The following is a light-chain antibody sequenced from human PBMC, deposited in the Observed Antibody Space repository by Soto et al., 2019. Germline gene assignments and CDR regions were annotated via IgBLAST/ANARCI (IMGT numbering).Light chain of an antibody. CDR3: HQYNTWPRT. CDR2: GAS. Sequence: EIVMTQSPVTLSVSPGERATLSCRASQTVTTNLAWYQQKPGQAPRLVIHGASTRATDFPARFSGSGSGTEFTLTINSLQSEDIAVYDCHQYNTWPRTFGQGTKVEIK. J-gene: IGKJ1*01. CDR1: QTVTTN. V-gene: IGKV3-15*01.